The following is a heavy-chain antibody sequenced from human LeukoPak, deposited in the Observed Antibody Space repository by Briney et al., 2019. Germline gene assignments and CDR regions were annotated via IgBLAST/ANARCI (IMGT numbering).Heavy chain of an antibody. V-gene: IGHV3-66*01. CDR2: IYSGGRT. CDR3: ARERPHGSGSYQLFDY. CDR1: GFTVSSSF. Sequence: GGSLRLSCAASGFTVSSSFMSWVRQAPGKGLEWVSVIYSGGRTYYADSVKGRFTISRDSSKNTLYLQMNNLRAEDTAVYYCARERPHGSGSYQLFDYWGQGTLVTVSS. D-gene: IGHD3-10*01. J-gene: IGHJ4*02.